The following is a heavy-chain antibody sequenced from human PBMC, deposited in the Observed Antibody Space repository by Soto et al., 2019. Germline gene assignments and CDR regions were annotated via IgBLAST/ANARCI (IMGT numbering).Heavy chain of an antibody. D-gene: IGHD3-3*01. CDR1: GGSFSGYY. J-gene: IGHJ4*02. CDR2: INHSGST. Sequence: SETLSLTCAVYGGSFSGYYWSWIRQPPGKGLEWIGEINHSGSTNYNPSLRSRVTISVDTSKNQFSLKLSSVTAADTAVYYCARAPPRPYDFWSGYYTAGPTWGRGTLVTVSS. V-gene: IGHV4-34*01. CDR3: ARAPPRPYDFWSGYYTAGPT.